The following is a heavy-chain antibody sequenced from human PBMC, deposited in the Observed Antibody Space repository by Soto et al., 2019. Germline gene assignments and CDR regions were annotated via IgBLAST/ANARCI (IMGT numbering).Heavy chain of an antibody. CDR3: AKAPGIARPRWFDP. V-gene: IGHV3-48*01. J-gene: IGHJ5*02. D-gene: IGHD6-13*01. CDR1: GLTFSSYS. Sequence: EVQLVESGGDLVQIGGSLRLSCAASGLTFSSYSMNWVRQAPGKGLEWVSYISSSSAIMYYADSVKGRFIISRDNAKNSRYLQMNSLRAEDTAVYYCAKAPGIARPRWFDPWGQGALVTVSS. CDR2: ISSSSAIM.